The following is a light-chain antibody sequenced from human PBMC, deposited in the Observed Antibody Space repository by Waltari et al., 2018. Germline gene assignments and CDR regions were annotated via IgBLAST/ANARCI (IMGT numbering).Light chain of an antibody. V-gene: IGKV4-1*01. CDR3: LQYYTTPYT. Sequence: DIVMTQSPDSLAVSLGERDTIKCKPSQSVLYSSNNKNYLSWYQQKPGQPPKLLISWASTRESGVPDRFSGSGSGTDFTLTISSLQAEDVAVYYCLQYYTTPYTFGQGIKLEI. CDR1: QSVLYSSNNKNY. CDR2: WAS. J-gene: IGKJ2*01.